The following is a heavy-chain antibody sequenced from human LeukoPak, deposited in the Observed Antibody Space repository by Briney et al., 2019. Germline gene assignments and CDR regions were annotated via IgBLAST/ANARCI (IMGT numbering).Heavy chain of an antibody. J-gene: IGHJ6*03. CDR1: GFTFSSYA. Sequence: GGSLRLSCAASGFTFSSYAMHWVRQAPGKGLEWVAVISPDGTSKNYADSVKGRFTMSRDNSKNTLYVQMNSLSAEDTAVYFCARGYDSNLDYYYYMDIWGKGTTVTVSS. D-gene: IGHD3-16*01. V-gene: IGHV3-30-3*01. CDR3: ARGYDSNLDYYYYMDI. CDR2: ISPDGTSK.